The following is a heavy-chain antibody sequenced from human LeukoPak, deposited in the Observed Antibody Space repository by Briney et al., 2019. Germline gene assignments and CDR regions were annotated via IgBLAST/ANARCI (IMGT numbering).Heavy chain of an antibody. Sequence: GGSLRLSCAASGFSFSSYGLSWVRQAPGKGLEWVSTISGSGGTTYYADSVKGRFTISRDNSKNTLYLHVNSLTAEDTAVYYCARYRGQQWPVDYWGQGTLVTVSS. CDR1: GFSFSSYG. J-gene: IGHJ4*02. V-gene: IGHV3-23*01. D-gene: IGHD6-19*01. CDR2: ISGSGGTT. CDR3: ARYRGQQWPVDY.